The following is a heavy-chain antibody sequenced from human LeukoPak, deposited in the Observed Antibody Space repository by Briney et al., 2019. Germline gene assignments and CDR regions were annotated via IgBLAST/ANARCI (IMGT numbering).Heavy chain of an antibody. CDR1: GGSISSYY. CDR2: IYYSGST. D-gene: IGHD3-22*01. V-gene: IGHV4-59*01. Sequence: SETLSLTCTVSGGSISSYYWNWIRQPPGQGLEWIGYIYYSGSTNYNPSLKSRVTISVDTSKNQCSLKLSSVTAADTAVYYCARGVPYYYDNSGYPFDYWGQGTLVTVSS. J-gene: IGHJ4*02. CDR3: ARGVPYYYDNSGYPFDY.